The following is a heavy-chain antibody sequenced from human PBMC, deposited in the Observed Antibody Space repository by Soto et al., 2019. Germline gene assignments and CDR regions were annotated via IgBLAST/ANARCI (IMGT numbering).Heavy chain of an antibody. CDR3: ARDDRRGYDFGY. Sequence: EVQLVESGGGLVKPGGSLRLSCAASGFTFSSFSINWVRQAPGKGLEWVSSIGYTGNHIYYADSVKGGFTISRDNAKNSVFLQVTSLKAEDSAVYYCARDDRRGYDFGYWGRGTVVTVSS. D-gene: IGHD5-12*01. J-gene: IGHJ4*02. CDR1: GFTFSSFS. CDR2: IGYTGNHI. V-gene: IGHV3-21*01.